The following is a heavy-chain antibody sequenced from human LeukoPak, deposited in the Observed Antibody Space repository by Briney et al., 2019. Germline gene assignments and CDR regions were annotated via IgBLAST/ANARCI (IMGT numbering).Heavy chain of an antibody. J-gene: IGHJ4*02. V-gene: IGHV4-59*04. D-gene: IGHD5-18*01. CDR3: ARHRGYSYGYQLLYFDY. CDR1: GGSISGYY. CDR2: IYCSGST. Sequence: SETLSLTCTVSGGSISGYYWSWIRQPAGKGLEWIGTIYCSGSTYYKPSLKSRVTMSVDTSKNHFSLKLSSVTAADTAVYYCARHRGYSYGYQLLYFDYWGQGTLVTVSS.